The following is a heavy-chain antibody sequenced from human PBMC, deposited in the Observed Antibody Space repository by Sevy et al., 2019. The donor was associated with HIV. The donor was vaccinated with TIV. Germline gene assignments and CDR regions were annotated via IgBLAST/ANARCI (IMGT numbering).Heavy chain of an antibody. CDR3: ATTKDYYESSGCPFDY. D-gene: IGHD3-22*01. CDR2: FDPEDGER. Sequence: GPVKVSCKVSGYSLTGLSMHWVRQAPGKGLEWMGSFDPEDGERIYAQKLEGRVTMTEDTSADTAYMELNSLRFEDTAVYYCATTKDYYESSGCPFDYWGQGTLVTVSS. V-gene: IGHV1-24*01. J-gene: IGHJ4*02. CDR1: GYSLTGLS.